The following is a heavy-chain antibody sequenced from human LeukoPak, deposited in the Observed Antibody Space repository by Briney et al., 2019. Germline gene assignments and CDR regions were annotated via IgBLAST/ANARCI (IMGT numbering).Heavy chain of an antibody. CDR2: ISRTSSDI. CDR3: ARGVPDEY. CDR1: GFTFSHYS. V-gene: IGHV3-21*01. J-gene: IGHJ4*02. Sequence: PGGSLRLSCAASGFTFSHYSMDWVRQAPGKGLEWVSSISRTSSDIYYADSVKGRFTISRDNAKNSLYLQMNSLRAEDTAVYYCARGVPDEYWGQGTLVTVSS. D-gene: IGHD1-14*01.